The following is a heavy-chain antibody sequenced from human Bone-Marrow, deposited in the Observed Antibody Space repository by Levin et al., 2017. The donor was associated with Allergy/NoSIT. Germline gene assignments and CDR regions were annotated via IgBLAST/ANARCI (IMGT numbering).Heavy chain of an antibody. D-gene: IGHD3-16*01. CDR3: ARDVYTNSWSPTYFYGMDV. CDR1: GFSFSSYA. CDR2: ISRSGSDI. Sequence: GESLKISCVGSGFSFSSYAMNWVRQTPGKGLEWVTSISRSGSDIYDADSVKGRFTISRDNAKNSVYLQMRSLRADDTATYYCARDVYTNSWSPTYFYGMDVWGHGTTVTVSS. J-gene: IGHJ6*02. V-gene: IGHV3-21*04.